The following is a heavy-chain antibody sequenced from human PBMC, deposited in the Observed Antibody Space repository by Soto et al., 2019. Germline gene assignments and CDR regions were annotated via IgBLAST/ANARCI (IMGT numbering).Heavy chain of an antibody. CDR1: GFTFSSYA. D-gene: IGHD3-22*01. CDR3: AKNPGYYYDSTGYHFDY. V-gene: IGHV3-23*01. J-gene: IGHJ4*02. Sequence: GGSLRLSCAASGFTFSSYAMSWVRQAPGKGLEWVSTISGSGGSTYYAESVKGRFTISRDNSKNTLYLQMNSLRAEDTAVYYCAKNPGYYYDSTGYHFDYWGQGTLVTVSS. CDR2: ISGSGGST.